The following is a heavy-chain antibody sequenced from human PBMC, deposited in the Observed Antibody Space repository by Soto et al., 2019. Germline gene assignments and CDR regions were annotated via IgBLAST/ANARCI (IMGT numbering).Heavy chain of an antibody. CDR3: AKNARTVVRSHMDV. V-gene: IGHV3-23*01. CDR2: MSANGGVT. J-gene: IGHJ6*02. Sequence: EVQLLETGGGLVQSGGSLRLSCAASGFTFVSYAMSWVRQIPGKGLEWVSTMSANGGVTYYADSVRGRFTISRDNSKNTLYLEMNSLRAEDTAVYYCAKNARTVVRSHMDVWGQGTTVTVSS. D-gene: IGHD4-4*01. CDR1: GFTFVSYA.